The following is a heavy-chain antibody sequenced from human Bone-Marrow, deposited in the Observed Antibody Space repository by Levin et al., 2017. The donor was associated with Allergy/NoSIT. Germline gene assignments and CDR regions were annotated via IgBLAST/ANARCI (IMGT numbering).Heavy chain of an antibody. J-gene: IGHJ4*02. D-gene: IGHD3-10*01. CDR1: GFRFNTFA. Sequence: PGESLKISCAASGFRFNTFALHWVRQAPGKGLQWVAAISYDGNHEHYADSVKGRFIISRDNLKNTLYLQMDNLRADDSAVYFCARDFGDQVMYYLDYWGQGSLVIVAS. CDR2: ISYDGNHE. V-gene: IGHV3-30*04. CDR3: ARDFGDQVMYYLDY.